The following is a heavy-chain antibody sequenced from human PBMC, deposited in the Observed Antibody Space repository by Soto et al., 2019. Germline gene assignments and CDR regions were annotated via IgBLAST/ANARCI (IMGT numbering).Heavy chain of an antibody. CDR2: IYYSGST. CDR1: GGSISSGDYY. J-gene: IGHJ4*02. V-gene: IGHV4-30-4*01. Sequence: PSETLSLTCTVSGGSISSGDYYWSWIRQPPGKGLEWIGYIYYSGSTYYNPSLKSRVTISVDTSKNQFSLKLSSVTAADTAVYHCARGGYGGNSDYWGQGTLVTVSS. CDR3: ARGGYGGNSDY. D-gene: IGHD4-17*01.